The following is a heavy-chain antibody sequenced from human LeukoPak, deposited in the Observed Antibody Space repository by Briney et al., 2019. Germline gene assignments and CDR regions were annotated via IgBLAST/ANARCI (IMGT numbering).Heavy chain of an antibody. V-gene: IGHV4-38-2*02. CDR1: GYSISSGYY. J-gene: IGHJ3*02. Sequence: PSETLSLTCTVSGYSISSGYYWGWIRQPPGKGLEWIGSIYHSGSTYYNPSLKSRVTISVDTSKNQFSLKLSSVTAAVTAVYYCARGRITIFGVVRRGAFDIWGQGTMVTVSS. D-gene: IGHD3-3*01. CDR3: ARGRITIFGVVRRGAFDI. CDR2: IYHSGST.